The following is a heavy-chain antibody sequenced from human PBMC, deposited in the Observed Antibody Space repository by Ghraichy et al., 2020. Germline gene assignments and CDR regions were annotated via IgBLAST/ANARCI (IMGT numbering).Heavy chain of an antibody. V-gene: IGHV3-21*01. J-gene: IGHJ5*02. CDR2: ISSSSSYI. Sequence: GGSLRLSCAASGFTFSSYSMNWVRQAPGKGLEWVSSISSSSSYIYYADSVKGRFTISRDNAKNSLYLQMNSLRAEDTAVYYCARERVLWFGELNWFDPWGQGTLVTVSS. D-gene: IGHD3-10*01. CDR3: ARERVLWFGELNWFDP. CDR1: GFTFSSYS.